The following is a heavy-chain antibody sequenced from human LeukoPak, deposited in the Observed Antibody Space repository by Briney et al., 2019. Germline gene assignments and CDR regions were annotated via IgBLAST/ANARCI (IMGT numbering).Heavy chain of an antibody. CDR1: GDSIGTYW. J-gene: IGHJ4*02. CDR2: IYHIGST. D-gene: IGHD3-3*01. V-gene: IGHV4-59*12. Sequence: SETLSLTCSVSGDSIGTYWWTWIRQPPGKGLEWIGHIYHIGSTNYNPSLKSRVTISVDTSKNQFSLKLSSVTAADTAMYYCARDPFITIFGVVIRRDYWGQGTLVTVSS. CDR3: ARDPFITIFGVVIRRDY.